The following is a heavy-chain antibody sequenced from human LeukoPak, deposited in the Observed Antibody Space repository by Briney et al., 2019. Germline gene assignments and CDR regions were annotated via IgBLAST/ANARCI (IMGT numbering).Heavy chain of an antibody. V-gene: IGHV3-21*01. J-gene: IGHJ4*02. CDR2: ISSSSSYI. CDR1: GFTFSSYS. D-gene: IGHD3-22*01. CDR3: ARELDDSSGSHEVC. Sequence: PGGSLRLSCAASGFTFSSYSMNWVRQAPGKGLEWVSSISSSSSYIYYADSVKGRFTISRDNAKNSLYLQMNSLRAEDTAVYYCARELDDSSGSHEVCWGQGALVTVSS.